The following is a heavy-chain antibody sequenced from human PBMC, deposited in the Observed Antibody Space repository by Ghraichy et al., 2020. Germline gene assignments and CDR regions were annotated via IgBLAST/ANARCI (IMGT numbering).Heavy chain of an antibody. J-gene: IGHJ6*02. Sequence: SETLSLTCAVYGGSFSGYYWSWIRQPPGKGLEWIGEINHSGSTNYNPSLKSRVTISVDTSKNQFSLKLSSVTAADTAVYYCALNSYGYYYYGMDVWGQGTTVTFSS. V-gene: IGHV4-34*01. CDR2: INHSGST. D-gene: IGHD5-18*01. CDR3: ALNSYGYYYYGMDV. CDR1: GGSFSGYY.